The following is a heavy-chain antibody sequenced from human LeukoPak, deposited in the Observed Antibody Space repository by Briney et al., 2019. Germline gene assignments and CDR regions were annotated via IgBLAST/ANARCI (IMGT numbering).Heavy chain of an antibody. V-gene: IGHV3-21*01. D-gene: IGHD6-13*01. CDR2: ISSSSSYI. CDR3: ARSRGYSSSWYDAFDI. Sequence: GGSLRLSCTASGFTFSSYSMNWVRQAPGKGLEWVSSISSSSSYIYYADSVKGRFTISRDNAKNSLCLQMNSLRAEDTAVYYCARSRGYSSSWYDAFDIWGQGTMVTVSS. CDR1: GFTFSSYS. J-gene: IGHJ3*02.